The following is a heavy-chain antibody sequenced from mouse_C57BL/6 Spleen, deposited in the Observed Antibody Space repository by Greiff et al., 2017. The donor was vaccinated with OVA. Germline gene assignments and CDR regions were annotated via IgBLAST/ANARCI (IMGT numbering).Heavy chain of an antibody. CDR3: ASHYSNYEKGFDD. D-gene: IGHD2-5*01. CDR1: GYTFTGYW. J-gene: IGHJ2*01. Sequence: QVQLQQSGAELMKPGASVKLSCKATGYTFTGYWIEWVKQRPGHGLEWIGEILPGSGSTIYNEKFKGKATFTADTSSSTAYMQLSSLTTEDSAIYYCASHYSNYEKGFDDWGQGTTLTVSS. CDR2: ILPGSGST. V-gene: IGHV1-9*01.